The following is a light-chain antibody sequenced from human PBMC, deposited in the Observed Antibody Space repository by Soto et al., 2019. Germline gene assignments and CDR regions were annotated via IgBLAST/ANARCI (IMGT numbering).Light chain of an antibody. J-gene: IGKJ1*01. CDR3: QQYGSSPAT. CDR1: QSVSSSY. Sequence: EIVLTQSPGTLSLSPGERATLSCRASQSVSSSYLAWYQQKPGQAPRLLIYGASSRATGIPDRFSGSGSGTDFTLTISRLEAEDVGVYYCQQYGSSPATFGQGTKVEIK. CDR2: GAS. V-gene: IGKV3-20*01.